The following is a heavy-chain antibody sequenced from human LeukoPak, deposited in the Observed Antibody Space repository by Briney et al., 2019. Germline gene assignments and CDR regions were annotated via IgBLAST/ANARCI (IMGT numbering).Heavy chain of an antibody. CDR1: GGSISSSSYS. D-gene: IGHD3-3*01. Sequence: PSETLSLTCTVSGGSISSSSYSWGWLRQPPGKGLEWIGSIYYSGSTYYNPSLKSRVTISVDTSKNQFSLKLSSVTAADTAVYYCARGRMTYYDFWSGSQEDAFDIWGQGTMVTVSS. V-gene: IGHV4-39*07. CDR3: ARGRMTYYDFWSGSQEDAFDI. CDR2: IYYSGST. J-gene: IGHJ3*02.